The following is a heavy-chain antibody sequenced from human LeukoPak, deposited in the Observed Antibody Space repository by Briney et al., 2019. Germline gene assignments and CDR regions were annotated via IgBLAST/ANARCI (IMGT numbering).Heavy chain of an antibody. CDR2: INPNSGGT. CDR1: GYTFTDYY. V-gene: IGHV1-2*02. Sequence: ASVKVSCKASGYTFTDYYMHWVRQAPGQGLEWMGWINPNSGGTNYAQKFQGRVTMTRDTSISTAYMELSRLRSDDTAVYYCASRAEPELRDWGNAFDIWGQGTMVTVSS. J-gene: IGHJ3*02. D-gene: IGHD1-7*01. CDR3: ASRAEPELRDWGNAFDI.